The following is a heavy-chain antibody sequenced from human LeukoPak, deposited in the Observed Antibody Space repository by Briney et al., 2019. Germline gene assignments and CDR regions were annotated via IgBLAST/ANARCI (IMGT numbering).Heavy chain of an antibody. Sequence: SETLSLTCAVYGGSFSGYHWSWIRQPSGKGLEWIGEINHSGSTNYNPSLKSRVTISVDTSKNQFSLKLSSVTAADTAVYYCARGIVVVPAAIGFDYWGQGTLVTVSS. J-gene: IGHJ4*02. CDR3: ARGIVVVPAAIGFDY. D-gene: IGHD2-2*02. CDR2: INHSGST. V-gene: IGHV4-34*01. CDR1: GGSFSGYH.